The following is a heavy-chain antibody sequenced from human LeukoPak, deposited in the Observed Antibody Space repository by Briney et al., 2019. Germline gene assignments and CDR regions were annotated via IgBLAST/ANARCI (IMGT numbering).Heavy chain of an antibody. D-gene: IGHD6-13*01. Sequence: GGSLRLSCAASGLTVSSNYMSWVRQAPGKGLEWVSVIYSGGSTYYADSVKGRFTISRDNSKNTLYLQMNSLRAEDTAVYYCARDYSSPGEYYYMDVWGKGTTVTVSS. CDR2: IYSGGST. J-gene: IGHJ6*03. CDR3: ARDYSSPGEYYYMDV. CDR1: GLTVSSNY. V-gene: IGHV3-53*01.